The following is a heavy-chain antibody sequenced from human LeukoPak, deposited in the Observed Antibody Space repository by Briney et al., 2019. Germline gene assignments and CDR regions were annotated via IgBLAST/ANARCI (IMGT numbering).Heavy chain of an antibody. Sequence: GGSLRLSCAASGFTFSSYAMHWVRQAPGKGLEWVAVISYDGSNKYYADSVKGRFTISRDNSKNTLYLQMNSLRAEDTAVYYCARVSNPDYFDYWGQGTLVTVSS. CDR1: GFTFSSYA. V-gene: IGHV3-30-3*01. D-gene: IGHD1-14*01. CDR2: ISYDGSNK. CDR3: ARVSNPDYFDY. J-gene: IGHJ4*02.